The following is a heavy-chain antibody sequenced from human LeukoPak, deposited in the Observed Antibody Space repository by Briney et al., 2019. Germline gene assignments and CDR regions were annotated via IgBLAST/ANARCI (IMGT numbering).Heavy chain of an antibody. V-gene: IGHV3-30*02. D-gene: IGHD3/OR15-3a*01. J-gene: IGHJ4*02. CDR3: VRTGDTERFDY. CDR2: IRYDGSKK. Sequence: GGSLRLSCAASGFAFSSYGMHWVRQAPGKGLEWVALIRYDGSKKDYADSVRGRFTISRDNSKNTLYLQMNSLRAEDTAMYYCVRTGDTERFDYWGQGTLVTVSS. CDR1: GFAFSSYG.